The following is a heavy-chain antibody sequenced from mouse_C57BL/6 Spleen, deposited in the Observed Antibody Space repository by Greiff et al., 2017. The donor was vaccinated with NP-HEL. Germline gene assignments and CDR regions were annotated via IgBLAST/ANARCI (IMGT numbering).Heavy chain of an antibody. Sequence: EVQRVESGPGLVKPSQSLSLTCSVTGYSITSGYYWNWIRQFPGNKLEWMGYISYDGSNNYNPSLKNRISITRDTSKNQFFLKLNSVTTEDTATYYCARDSDPYAMDYWGQGTSVTVSS. CDR1: GYSITSGYY. CDR3: ARDSDPYAMDY. CDR2: ISYDGSN. J-gene: IGHJ4*01. V-gene: IGHV3-6*01.